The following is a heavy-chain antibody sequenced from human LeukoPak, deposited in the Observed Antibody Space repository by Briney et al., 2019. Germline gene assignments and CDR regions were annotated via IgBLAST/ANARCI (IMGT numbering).Heavy chain of an antibody. CDR3: ARVWTGQWPPHYYYMDV. D-gene: IGHD6-19*01. J-gene: IGHJ6*03. Sequence: GGSLRLSCAASGFTFRSYDMSWVRQAPGKGLEWVSCISSSSSYIYYADSVKGRFTISRDNAKNSLYLQMNSLRAEDTAVYYCARVWTGQWPPHYYYMDVWGKGTTVTISS. V-gene: IGHV3-21*01. CDR2: ISSSSSYI. CDR1: GFTFRSYD.